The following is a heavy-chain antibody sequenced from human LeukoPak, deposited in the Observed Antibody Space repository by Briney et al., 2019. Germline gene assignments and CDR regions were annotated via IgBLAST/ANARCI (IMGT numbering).Heavy chain of an antibody. V-gene: IGHV1-8*01. D-gene: IGHD2-2*01. CDR1: GYTFTSYD. J-gene: IGHJ4*02. CDR2: MNPNSGNT. CDR3: ARVSCSSTSCPGSFDY. Sequence: ASVKVSCKASGYTFTSYDINWVRQATGQGLEWMGWMNPNSGNTGYAQKFQGRVTITADESTSTAYMELSSLRSEDTAVYYCARVSCSSTSCPGSFDYWGQGTLVTVSS.